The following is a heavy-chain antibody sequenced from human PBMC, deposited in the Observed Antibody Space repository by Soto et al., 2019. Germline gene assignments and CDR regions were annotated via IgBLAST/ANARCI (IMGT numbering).Heavy chain of an antibody. V-gene: IGHV3-74*01. CDR3: ARERLTHDAFYI. CDR1: GFTFSSYW. CDR2: INSDGSST. D-gene: IGHD1-20*01. J-gene: IGHJ3*02. Sequence: GGSLRLSCAASGFTFSSYWMHWVRQAPGKGLVWVSRINSDGSSTSYADSVKGRFTISRDNAKNTLYLQMNSLRAEDTAVYYCARERLTHDAFYIWGQGTMVTVSS.